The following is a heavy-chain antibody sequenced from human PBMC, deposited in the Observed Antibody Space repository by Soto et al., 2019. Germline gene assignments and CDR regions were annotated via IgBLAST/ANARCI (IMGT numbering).Heavy chain of an antibody. V-gene: IGHV3-33*01. CDR1: GFTFSSYG. CDR2: IWYDGSNK. D-gene: IGHD2-15*01. J-gene: IGHJ4*02. Sequence: QVQLVESGGGVVQPGRSLRLSCEASGFTFSSYGMHWVRQAPGKGLEWVAVIWYDGSNKYYADSVKGRFTIYRDNYKNTLYLRMNSLRAEDTAVYYCARVFCSGGSCSYFDYWGQGTMVTVSS. CDR3: ARVFCSGGSCSYFDY.